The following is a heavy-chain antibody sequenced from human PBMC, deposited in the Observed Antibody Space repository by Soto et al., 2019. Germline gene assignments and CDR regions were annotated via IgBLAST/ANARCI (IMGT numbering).Heavy chain of an antibody. CDR3: ARDRQLAL. Sequence: GGSLRLSCAASGFTFSSYWMTWVRQAPGKGLEWVANINEDGSDNYYVDSVKGRFTISRDNAKNSLYLQMNSLRAEDTAVYYCARDRQLALWGQGTLVTVSS. J-gene: IGHJ4*02. CDR2: INEDGSDN. D-gene: IGHD6-13*01. V-gene: IGHV3-7*04. CDR1: GFTFSSYW.